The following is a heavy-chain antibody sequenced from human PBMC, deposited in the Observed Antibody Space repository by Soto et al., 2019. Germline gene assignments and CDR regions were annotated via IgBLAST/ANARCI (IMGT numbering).Heavy chain of an antibody. D-gene: IGHD5-12*01. Sequence: GGSLRLSCAASGFTFRSNWMSWVRQSPGKGLEWVANIKQDGSEKYYVDSVKGRFTISRDNAKNSLYLQMNSLRAEDTAVYYCATSGGGWLQPPVWGQGTLVTVSS. CDR2: IKQDGSEK. V-gene: IGHV3-7*03. CDR3: ATSGGGWLQPPV. CDR1: GFTFRSNW. J-gene: IGHJ4*02.